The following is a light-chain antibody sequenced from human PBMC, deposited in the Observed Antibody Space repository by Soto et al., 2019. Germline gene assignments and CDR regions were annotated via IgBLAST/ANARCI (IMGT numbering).Light chain of an antibody. V-gene: IGLV1-40*01. CDR1: SSNIGAGYD. J-gene: IGLJ2*01. CDR2: ANT. Sequence: QSVLTQPPSVSGAPGQRVTISCTGSSSNIGAGYDVHWYQHLPGTAPKLLIYANTNRPSGVPDRISGSKSGTSASLAFTGLQAEDEADYYCQSYDSRLNVVFGGGTKLTVL. CDR3: QSYDSRLNVV.